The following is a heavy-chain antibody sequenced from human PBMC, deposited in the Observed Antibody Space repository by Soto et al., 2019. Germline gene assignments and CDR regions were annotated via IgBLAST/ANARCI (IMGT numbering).Heavy chain of an antibody. Sequence: SETLSLTCAVYGGSFSGYDWSWIRQHPGKGLEWIGYIYYSGSTYYNPSLKSRVTISVDTSKNQFSLKLSSVTAAGSALFYCVISVPLITMVRGVSNWFDPLGQGTLVTVFS. V-gene: IGHV4-31*11. CDR3: VISVPLITMVRGVSNWFDP. CDR1: GGSFSGYD. CDR2: IYYSGST. D-gene: IGHD3-10*01. J-gene: IGHJ5*02.